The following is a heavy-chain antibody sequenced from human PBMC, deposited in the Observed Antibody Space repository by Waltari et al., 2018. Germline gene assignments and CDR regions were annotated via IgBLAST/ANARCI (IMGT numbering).Heavy chain of an antibody. CDR1: GGSISSYY. CDR2: IYYSGST. Sequence: QVRLQESGPGLVKPSETLSLTCTVSGGSISSYYWSWIRQPPGKGLEWIGYIYYSGSTNYNPSLKSRVTISVDTSKNQFSLKLSSVTAADTAVYYCARAVRNTRVIDYWGQGTLVTVSS. D-gene: IGHD1-1*01. V-gene: IGHV4-59*01. J-gene: IGHJ4*02. CDR3: ARAVRNTRVIDY.